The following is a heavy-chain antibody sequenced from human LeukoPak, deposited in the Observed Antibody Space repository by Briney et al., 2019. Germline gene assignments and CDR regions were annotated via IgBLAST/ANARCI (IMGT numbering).Heavy chain of an antibody. Sequence: ASVKVSCKASGYSFIDYYIHWVRQAPGQEIEWMGWVNHKSGAPNVAQKFQGRVTMTLDTSITTAYMDVGSLRSDDTAVYYCARPTRSGGSGYESFDYWGQGTLVTVSS. J-gene: IGHJ4*02. D-gene: IGHD5-18*01. CDR2: VNHKSGAP. CDR1: GYSFIDYY. V-gene: IGHV1-2*02. CDR3: ARPTRSGGSGYESFDY.